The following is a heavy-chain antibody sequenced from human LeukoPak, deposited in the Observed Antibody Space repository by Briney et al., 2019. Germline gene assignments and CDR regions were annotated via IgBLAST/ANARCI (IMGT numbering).Heavy chain of an antibody. CDR1: GGAISSSSYY. Sequence: SETLSLSCTVSGGAISSSSYYWGWIRQPPGKGLEWIGSIYYSGSTYYNPSLKSRVTISVDTSKNQFSLKLSSVTAADTAVYYCARRNGQDIVATFRRRYYFDYWGQGTLVTVSS. V-gene: IGHV4-39*07. D-gene: IGHD5-12*01. CDR2: IYYSGST. CDR3: ARRNGQDIVATFRRRYYFDY. J-gene: IGHJ4*02.